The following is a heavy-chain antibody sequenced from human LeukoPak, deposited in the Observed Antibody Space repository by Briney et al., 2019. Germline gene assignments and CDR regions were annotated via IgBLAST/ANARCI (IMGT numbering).Heavy chain of an antibody. CDR1: GYTFTSYV. D-gene: IGHD3-3*01. J-gene: IGHJ5*02. CDR2: ISAYNGNT. Sequence: ASVKVSCKASGYTFTSYVISWVRQAPGQGLEWMGWISAYNGNTNYAQKLQGRVTMTTDTSTSTAYMELRSLRSDDTAVYYCARAGETIFGAPNWFDPWGQGTLVTVSS. CDR3: ARAGETIFGAPNWFDP. V-gene: IGHV1-18*01.